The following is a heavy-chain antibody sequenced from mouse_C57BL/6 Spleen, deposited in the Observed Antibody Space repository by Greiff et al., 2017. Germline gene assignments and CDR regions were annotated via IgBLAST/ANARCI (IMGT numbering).Heavy chain of an antibody. CDR1: GFSLTSYG. Sequence: QVQLQQSGPGLVQPSQSLSITCTVSGFSLTSYGVHWVRQSPGKGLEWLGVIWRGGSTDYNAAFMSRLSITKDNSKSQVFFKMNSLQADDTAIYYWAKYGYDEGYAMDYWGQGTSVTVSS. V-gene: IGHV2-5*01. CDR3: AKYGYDEGYAMDY. CDR2: IWRGGST. J-gene: IGHJ4*01. D-gene: IGHD2-2*01.